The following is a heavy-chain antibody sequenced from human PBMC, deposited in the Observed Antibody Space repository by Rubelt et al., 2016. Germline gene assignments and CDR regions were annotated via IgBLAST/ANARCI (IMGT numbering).Heavy chain of an antibody. CDR2: VYHDGRT. Sequence: QVELQESGPGLVKASETLSLTCTVSGVSLRGYYWSWIRQTPGKGPEWIGYVYHDGRTEYNPSLKGRISISVDAPKNQFSLEVRSVTAADTAIYYCVRDSSSWFFWGQGTLVTVAA. CDR3: VRDSSSWFF. J-gene: IGHJ4*02. CDR1: GVSLRGYY. D-gene: IGHD6-13*01. V-gene: IGHV4-59*03.